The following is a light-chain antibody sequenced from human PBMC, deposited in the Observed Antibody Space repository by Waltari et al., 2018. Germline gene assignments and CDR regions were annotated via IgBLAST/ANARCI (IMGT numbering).Light chain of an antibody. V-gene: IGKV1-39*01. CDR2: KAS. J-gene: IGKJ1*01. Sequence: DIQMTQSPSSLSASVGDRVTITCRASENVKNYLNWYQQKPGKAPKLLIQKASTLQSGVPSRFSGTGSGSDYTLTISSLQSEDAAIYFCQHNYGTPPTFGQGTKVEVK. CDR3: QHNYGTPPT. CDR1: ENVKNY.